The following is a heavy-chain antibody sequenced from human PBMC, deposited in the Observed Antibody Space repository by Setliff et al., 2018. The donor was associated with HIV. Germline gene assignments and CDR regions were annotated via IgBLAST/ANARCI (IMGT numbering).Heavy chain of an antibody. D-gene: IGHD3-10*01. Sequence: ASVKVSCKASGGTFSSYAISWVRQAPGQGLEWMGWINPNSGGTNYAQKFQGRVTMTRDTSISTAYMELSSLRYDDTAVYYCARDRDWYGSGSYAFDIWGQGTMVTVS. V-gene: IGHV1-2*02. J-gene: IGHJ3*02. CDR1: GGTFSSYA. CDR2: INPNSGGT. CDR3: ARDRDWYGSGSYAFDI.